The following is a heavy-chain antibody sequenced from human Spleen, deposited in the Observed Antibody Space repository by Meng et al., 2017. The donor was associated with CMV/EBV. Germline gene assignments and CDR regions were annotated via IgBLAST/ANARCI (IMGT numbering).Heavy chain of an antibody. J-gene: IGHJ6*02. CDR2: ISRSDKYI. CDR3: ARALGGYLYGMDV. D-gene: IGHD3-16*01. V-gene: IGHV3-21*01. CDR1: GFTFSDYR. Sequence: GGSLRLSCAASGFTFSDYRMNWVRQAPGKGLEWVSSISRSDKYIYYADSMRGRFTISRDNAKSSLYLQMNSLRAEDTSVYFCARALGGYLYGMDVWGQGTTVTVSS.